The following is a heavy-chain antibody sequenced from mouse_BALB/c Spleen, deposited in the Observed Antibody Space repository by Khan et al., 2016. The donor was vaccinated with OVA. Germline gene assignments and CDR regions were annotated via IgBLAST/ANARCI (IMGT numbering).Heavy chain of an antibody. CDR1: GYTFTNYG. CDR2: IYTYTGEP. D-gene: IGHD1-1*01. J-gene: IGHJ4*01. CDR3: ARGISRAMDY. Sequence: LVESGPELKKPGETVKISCKASGYTFTNYGMNWVKQAPGKGLKWMGWIYTYTGEPTYADDFKGRFAFSLESSASTAYLQINNLTNEDTATYFCARGISRAMDYWGQGTSVTVSS. V-gene: IGHV9-3-1*01.